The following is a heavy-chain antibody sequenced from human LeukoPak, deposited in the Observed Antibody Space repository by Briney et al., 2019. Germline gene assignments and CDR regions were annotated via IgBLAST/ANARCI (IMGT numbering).Heavy chain of an antibody. CDR1: GFTFSSYG. V-gene: IGHV3-30*18. Sequence: GGSLRLSCAASGFTFSSYGMHWVRQAPGKGLEWVAVISYDGSNKYYADSVKGRFTISRDNSKNTLYLQMNSLRAEDTAVYYCAKDRLNYYDSSGQIDYWGQGTLVTVSS. D-gene: IGHD3-22*01. CDR2: ISYDGSNK. J-gene: IGHJ4*02. CDR3: AKDRLNYYDSSGQIDY.